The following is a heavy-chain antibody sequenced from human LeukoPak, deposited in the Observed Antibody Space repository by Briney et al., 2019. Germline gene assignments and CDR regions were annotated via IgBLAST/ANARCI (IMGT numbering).Heavy chain of an antibody. V-gene: IGHV3-53*01. D-gene: IGHD1-14*01. Sequence: PGRSLRLSGAGSGFTVITNDMTWVRQAPGKGLEWVSVLYSDGNTKYADSVQGRFTISRDNSKNTLYLEMNSLSPDDTAVYYCARGVEPLAANTLAYWGQGTLVTVSS. CDR1: GFTVITND. CDR3: ARGVEPLAANTLAY. CDR2: LYSDGNT. J-gene: IGHJ4*02.